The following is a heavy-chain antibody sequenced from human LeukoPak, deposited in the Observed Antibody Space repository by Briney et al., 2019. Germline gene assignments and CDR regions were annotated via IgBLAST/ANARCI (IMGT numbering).Heavy chain of an antibody. D-gene: IGHD6-13*01. Sequence: ASVKVSCKASGYTFTSYYMHWVRQAPGQGLEWMGSINPNSGGTNYAQKFQGRVTMTRDTSISTAYMELSRLRSDDTAVYYCARSSSSWYPGYWGQGTLVTVSS. CDR1: GYTFTSYY. CDR3: ARSSSSWYPGY. CDR2: INPNSGGT. J-gene: IGHJ4*02. V-gene: IGHV1-2*02.